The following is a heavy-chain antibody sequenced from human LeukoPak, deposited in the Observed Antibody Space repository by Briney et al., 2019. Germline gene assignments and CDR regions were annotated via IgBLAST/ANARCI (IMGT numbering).Heavy chain of an antibody. CDR1: GFSFGGYA. D-gene: IGHD2-21*02. CDR3: VKSGGYATAIRYFDL. Sequence: TGGSLRLSCAASGFSFGGYALHWVRQAPGKGLEWVASIGWNSGDIVHADSVKGRFTISRDNAKSSLYLQMDSLRTEDTALYYCVKSGGYATAIRYFDLWGRGTLVTVSS. CDR2: IGWNSGDI. J-gene: IGHJ2*01. V-gene: IGHV3-9*01.